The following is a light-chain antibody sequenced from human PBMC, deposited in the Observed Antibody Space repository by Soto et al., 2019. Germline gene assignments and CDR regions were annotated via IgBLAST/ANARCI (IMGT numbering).Light chain of an antibody. CDR2: EVS. CDR3: SSYAGSNMV. Sequence: QSALTQPPSASGSPGQSVTISCTGTSSDVGGYNYVSWYQQHPGKAPKLMIYEVSKWPSGVPDRFSGSKSGNTASLTVSGLQAEDEADYYCSSYAGSNMVFGGGTKLTVL. V-gene: IGLV2-8*01. CDR1: SSDVGGYNY. J-gene: IGLJ2*01.